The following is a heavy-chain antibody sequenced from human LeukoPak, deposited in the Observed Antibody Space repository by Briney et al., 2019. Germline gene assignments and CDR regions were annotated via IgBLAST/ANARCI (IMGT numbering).Heavy chain of an antibody. V-gene: IGHV4-61*08. J-gene: IGHJ2*01. CDR2: IYYSGST. Sequence: SETLSLTCTVSGGSISSGGYYWSWIRQHPGKGLEWIGYIYYSGSTNYNPSLKSRVTISVDTSKNQFSLKLSSVTAADTAVYYCARHGVRYFDWSEGWYFDLCGRRNIVAASS. CDR3: ARHGVRYFDWSEGWYFDL. CDR1: GGSISSGGYY. D-gene: IGHD3-9*01.